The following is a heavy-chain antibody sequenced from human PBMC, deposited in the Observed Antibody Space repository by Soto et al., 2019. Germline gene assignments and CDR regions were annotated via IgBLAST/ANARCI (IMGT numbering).Heavy chain of an antibody. D-gene: IGHD5-12*01. CDR3: AKDQLSRGYGSDY. CDR2: ISYDGSNK. V-gene: IGHV3-30*18. J-gene: IGHJ4*02. CDR1: GFTFSSYG. Sequence: GGSLRLSCAASGFTFSSYGMHWVRQAPGKGLEWVAVISYDGSNKYYADSVKGRFTISRDNSKNTLYLQMNSLRAEDTAVYYCAKDQLSRGYGSDYWGKGTLVTVSS.